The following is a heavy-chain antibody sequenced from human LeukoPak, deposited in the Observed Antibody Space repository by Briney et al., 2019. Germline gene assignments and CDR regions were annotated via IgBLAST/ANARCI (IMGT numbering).Heavy chain of an antibody. CDR2: ISTTSTYI. D-gene: IGHD6-13*01. J-gene: IGHJ3*02. CDR1: GFTFSSYS. Sequence: GGSPRLSCAASGFTFSSYSMNWVRQAPGKGLEWVSSISTTSTYIYYADSVKGRFTISRDNAKNSLYLQMNSLRAEDTAVYYCARDRLAAGDAFDIWGQGTMVTVSS. CDR3: ARDRLAAGDAFDI. V-gene: IGHV3-21*01.